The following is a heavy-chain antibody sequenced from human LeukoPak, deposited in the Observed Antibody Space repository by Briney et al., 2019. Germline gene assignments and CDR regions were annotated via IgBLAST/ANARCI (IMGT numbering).Heavy chain of an antibody. V-gene: IGHV4-61*05. D-gene: IGHD3-22*01. CDR3: ARRGGDSSGNFDY. Sequence: SETLSLTCTVSGGSIISSIYYWAWIRQPPGKGLEWIGYIYYSGGTNYNPSLKSRVTISVDTSKKQFSLRLSSVTAADTAVYYCARRGGDSSGNFDYWGQGTLVTVSS. CDR1: GGSIISSIYY. CDR2: IYYSGGT. J-gene: IGHJ4*02.